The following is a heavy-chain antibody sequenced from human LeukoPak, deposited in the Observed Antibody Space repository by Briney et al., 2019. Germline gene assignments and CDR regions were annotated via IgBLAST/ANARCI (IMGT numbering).Heavy chain of an antibody. CDR1: GGTFSSYA. D-gene: IGHD2-15*01. V-gene: IGHV1-69*04. J-gene: IGHJ5*02. Sequence: SVKVSCKASGGTFSSYAISWVRQAPGQGLEWMGRIIPILGIANYAQKFQGRVTITADKSTSTAYMELSSLRSEDTAVYYCASTRGYCSGGSCQTRHWFDLWGQGTLVTVSS. CDR3: ASTRGYCSGGSCQTRHWFDL. CDR2: IIPILGIA.